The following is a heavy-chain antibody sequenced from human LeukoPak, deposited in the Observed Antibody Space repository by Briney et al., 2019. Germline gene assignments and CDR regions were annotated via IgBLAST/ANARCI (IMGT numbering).Heavy chain of an antibody. CDR3: ARYYYDSSGMDAFDI. J-gene: IGHJ3*02. D-gene: IGHD3-22*01. Sequence: SVKVSCKASGGTFSSYAISWVRQAPGQGLEWMGGIIPIFGTANYAQKFQGRVTITADESTFTVYMDLSSLRSEDTAVYYCARYYYDSSGMDAFDIWGQGTMVTVSS. CDR2: IIPIFGTA. V-gene: IGHV1-69*13. CDR1: GGTFSSYA.